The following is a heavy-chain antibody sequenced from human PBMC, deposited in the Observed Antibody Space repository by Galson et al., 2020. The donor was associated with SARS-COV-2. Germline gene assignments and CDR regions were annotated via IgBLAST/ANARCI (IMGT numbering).Heavy chain of an antibody. V-gene: IGHV4-39*01. J-gene: IGHJ5*02. CDR1: GGSISSSSYY. D-gene: IGHD3-9*01. Sequence: SETLSLTCTVSGGSISSSSYYWGWIRQPPGKGLEWIGSIYYSGSTYYNPSLKSRVTISVDTSKNRFSLKLSSVTAADTAVYYCASTPYYDILTGYYPMGGWFDPWGQGTLVTVSS. CDR3: ASTPYYDILTGYYPMGGWFDP. CDR2: IYYSGST.